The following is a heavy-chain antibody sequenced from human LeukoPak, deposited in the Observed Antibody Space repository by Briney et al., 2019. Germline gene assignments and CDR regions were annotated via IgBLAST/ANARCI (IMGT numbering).Heavy chain of an antibody. D-gene: IGHD6-13*01. J-gene: IGHJ6*02. Sequence: GGSLRLSCTASGFTFNGYSMNWVRQAPGKGLEWVSVIYSGGSTYYADSVKGRFTISRDNSKNTLYLQMNSLRAEDTAVYYCARDPGSSSSGRYYYYGMDVWGQGTTVTVSS. CDR3: ARDPGSSSSGRYYYYGMDV. V-gene: IGHV3-66*01. CDR2: IYSGGST. CDR1: GFTFNGYS.